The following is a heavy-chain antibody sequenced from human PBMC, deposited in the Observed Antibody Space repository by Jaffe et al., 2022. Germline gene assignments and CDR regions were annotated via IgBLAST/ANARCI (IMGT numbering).Heavy chain of an antibody. Sequence: EVQLLESGGGLVQPGGSLRLSCAASGFTFSSYAMSWVRQAPGKGLEWVSAISGSGGSTYYADSVKGRFTISRDNSKNTLYLQMNSLRAEDTAVYYCAKGSGYDSTIYYYYMDVWGKGTTVTVSS. J-gene: IGHJ6*03. V-gene: IGHV3-23*01. CDR1: GFTFSSYA. CDR2: ISGSGGST. CDR3: AKGSGYDSTIYYYYMDV. D-gene: IGHD5-12*01.